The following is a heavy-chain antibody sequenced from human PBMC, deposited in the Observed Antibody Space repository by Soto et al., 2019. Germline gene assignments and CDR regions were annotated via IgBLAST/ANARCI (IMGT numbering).Heavy chain of an antibody. CDR2: INPSGGST. CDR3: ARSPAGSYDATAFDI. Sequence: ASVKVSCKASGYTFTSYYMHWVRQAPGQGLEWMGIINPSGGSTSYAQKFQGRVTMTRDTSTSTVYMELSRLRSDDTAVYYCARSPAGSYDATAFDIWGQGTMVTVSS. V-gene: IGHV1-46*01. J-gene: IGHJ3*02. CDR1: GYTFTSYY. D-gene: IGHD1-26*01.